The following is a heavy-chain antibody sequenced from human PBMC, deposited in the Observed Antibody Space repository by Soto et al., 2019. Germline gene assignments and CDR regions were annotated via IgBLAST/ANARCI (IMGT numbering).Heavy chain of an antibody. CDR3: VKGYWKGDV. V-gene: IGHV3-23*01. D-gene: IGHD1-1*01. Sequence: GGSLRLSCAASGFTFSNYAVTWVRQAPGKGLEWVSTISGSGGSTYYADSVKGRFTISRDNSKNTLYLQMNSLRDEDTAVYHCVKGYWKGDVWGQGTTVTVSS. J-gene: IGHJ6*02. CDR1: GFTFSNYA. CDR2: ISGSGGST.